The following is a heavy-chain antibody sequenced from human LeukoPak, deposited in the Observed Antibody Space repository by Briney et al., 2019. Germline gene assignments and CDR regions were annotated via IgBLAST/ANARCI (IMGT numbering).Heavy chain of an antibody. CDR1: GYTFTGYY. CDR2: INPNSGGT. Sequence: GASVKVSCKASGYTFTGYYMQWVRQAPGQGLEWMGWINPNSGGTNYAQKFQGRATMTRDTSISTAYMELSRLRSDDAAVYYCATPGYYFDGSGYYPLTYWGQGTLVTVSS. J-gene: IGHJ4*02. D-gene: IGHD3-22*01. V-gene: IGHV1-2*02. CDR3: ATPGYYFDGSGYYPLTY.